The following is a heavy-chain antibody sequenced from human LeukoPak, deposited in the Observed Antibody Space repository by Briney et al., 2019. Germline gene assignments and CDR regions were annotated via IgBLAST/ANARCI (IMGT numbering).Heavy chain of an antibody. CDR1: GFIFRSYS. Sequence: GSLRLSCAASGFIFRSYSMNWVRQAPGKGLEWVSFISSSSSYIYYADSVKGRFTISRDNAKNSLYLQMNSLRAEDTAVYYCARGSGYYSYDAFDIWGQGTMVTVSP. D-gene: IGHD3-3*01. CDR3: ARGSGYYSYDAFDI. J-gene: IGHJ3*02. CDR2: ISSSSSYI. V-gene: IGHV3-21*01.